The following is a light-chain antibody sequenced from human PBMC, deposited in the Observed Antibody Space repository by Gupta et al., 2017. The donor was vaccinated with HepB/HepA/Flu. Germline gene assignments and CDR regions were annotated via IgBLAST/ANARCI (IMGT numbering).Light chain of an antibody. CDR3: QQIDTTPRS. V-gene: IGKV1-39*01. Sequence: DIRVTQSPSSLSASVGDSVSIACRTNQSISYYLSWYQQKLGKAPKLLIYSATFRQPGVPSRFSAAGSGTEFTLTISSLQPEDFATYYCQQIDTTPRSFGQGTTVE. CDR2: SAT. CDR1: QSISYY. J-gene: IGKJ1*01.